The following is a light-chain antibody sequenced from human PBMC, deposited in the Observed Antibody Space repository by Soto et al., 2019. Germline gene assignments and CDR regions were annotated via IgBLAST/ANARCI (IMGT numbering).Light chain of an antibody. CDR3: LQDYNYPWT. CDR2: GAT. CDR1: QGISNY. V-gene: IGKV1-6*01. Sequence: ANPMTQSPSSLSASVGDRVTISCRASQGISNYLAWYQQRPGKAPKLLIFGATTLQSGVPSRFSASGSGPDFTLTISSLHPEDFATYYCLQDYNYPWTFGQGTKVEIK. J-gene: IGKJ1*01.